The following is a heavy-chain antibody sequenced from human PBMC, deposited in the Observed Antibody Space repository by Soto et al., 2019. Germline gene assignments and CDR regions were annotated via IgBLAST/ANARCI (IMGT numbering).Heavy chain of an antibody. Sequence: ASVKLSCKASGYTLTSYYMHWVRQAPGQGLEWMGIINPSGGSTSYAQKFQGRVTMTRDTSTSTVYMELRSLRSEDTAVYYCARAMVIGGAFDIWGKGTMVTVSS. CDR1: GYTLTSYY. D-gene: IGHD5-18*01. CDR3: ARAMVIGGAFDI. CDR2: INPSGGST. V-gene: IGHV1-46*03. J-gene: IGHJ3*02.